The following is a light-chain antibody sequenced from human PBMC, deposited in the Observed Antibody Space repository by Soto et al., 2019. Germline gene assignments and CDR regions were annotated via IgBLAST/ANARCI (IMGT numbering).Light chain of an antibody. CDR2: GVS. V-gene: IGKV3-20*01. CDR1: QSVRSDY. J-gene: IGKJ4*01. CDR3: QQYGNSPLT. Sequence: EIVLTQSPDTLSLSPGQRPSLSCSASQSVRSDYFAWYQQKPGQAPRVIIFGVSTRATGVPDRFSGSGSGTDFTLTISRLEPEDFALYYCQQYGNSPLTFGGGTKVDIK.